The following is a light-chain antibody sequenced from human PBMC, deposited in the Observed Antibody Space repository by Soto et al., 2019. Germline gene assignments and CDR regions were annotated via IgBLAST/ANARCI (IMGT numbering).Light chain of an antibody. V-gene: IGLV2-23*03. CDR2: EGS. Sequence: VLTQPASVSGSPGQSITISCTGTSSDVGSYNLVSWYQQHPGKAPKPMIYEGSKRPSGVSNRFSGSKSGNTASLTISGLQAEDEADYYCCSYAGSSTFVSYVFGTGTKVTVL. CDR1: SSDVGSYNL. J-gene: IGLJ1*01. CDR3: CSYAGSSTFVSYV.